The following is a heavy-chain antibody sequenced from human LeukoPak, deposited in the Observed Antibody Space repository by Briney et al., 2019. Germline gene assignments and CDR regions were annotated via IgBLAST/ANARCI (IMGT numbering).Heavy chain of an antibody. CDR2: ISGPSSTI. CDR3: ATPFDY. J-gene: IGHJ4*02. V-gene: IGHV3-48*01. Sequence: GGTLRLSCAASIFTFSSYSMNWVTQAPGKGLEWVSYISGPSSTIYYADSVKGRITISRDHAKNSLYLQMNSLRAEDTAVYYCATPFDYWGQGTLVTVSS. CDR1: IFTFSSYS.